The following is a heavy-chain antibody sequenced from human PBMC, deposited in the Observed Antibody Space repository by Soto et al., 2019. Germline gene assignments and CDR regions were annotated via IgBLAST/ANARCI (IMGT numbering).Heavy chain of an antibody. J-gene: IGHJ4*02. V-gene: IGHV4-59*01. Sequence: PSDTLSLTCTVSGGSISGYYWTWIRQPPGKGLEWTGYIYYSGSTKYNPSLKSRVTISVETSTNQFSLKLSSVTAADTAVYYSEREFRGGDYWGQGRLVTVSS. D-gene: IGHD3-10*01. CDR2: IYYSGST. CDR3: EREFRGGDY. CDR1: GGSISGYY.